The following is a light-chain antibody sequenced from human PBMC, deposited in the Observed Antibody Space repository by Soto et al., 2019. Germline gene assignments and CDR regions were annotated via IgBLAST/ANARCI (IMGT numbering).Light chain of an antibody. CDR2: DVS. V-gene: IGLV2-14*03. CDR1: DCDVGGFNY. CDR3: SSYTAYTTYV. Sequence: QSALTQPASVSGAPGQSITISCTGTDCDVGGFNYVSWYQQYPGKAPKLMIYDVSDRPSGVSNRFSGSKSGNTASLTISGLQAEDEADYYCSSYTAYTTYVFXTGTKVTVL. J-gene: IGLJ1*01.